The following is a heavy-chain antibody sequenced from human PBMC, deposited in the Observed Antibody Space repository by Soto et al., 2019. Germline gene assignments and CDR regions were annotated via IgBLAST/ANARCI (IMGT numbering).Heavy chain of an antibody. D-gene: IGHD3-22*01. J-gene: IGHJ5*01. CDR1: GGSFSGHS. V-gene: IGHV4-34*01. CDR2: INHSGRV. CDR3: STRAYDTNGYYRFDS. Sequence: SETLSLTCAVYGGSFSGHSWTWIRQSPGKGLEWIGDINHSGRVNYSPSLKSRVTISLDTSKNQFSLTLSAVTAAVTAMYYCSTRAYDTNGYYRFDSWGHGTLVTVSS.